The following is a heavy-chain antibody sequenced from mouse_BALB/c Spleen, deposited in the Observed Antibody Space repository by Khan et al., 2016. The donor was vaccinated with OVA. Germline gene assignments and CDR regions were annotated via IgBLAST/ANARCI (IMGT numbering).Heavy chain of an antibody. Sequence: VQLQQSGTVLARPGASVKMSCKTSGYSFTSYWMHWIKQRPGQGLEWIGAIYPENSDANYNQKFKDKAKLTAVTSASTANMELSSLTDEDSAVYYCTRWGYWFAYWGQGTLVTVSA. CDR1: GYSFTSYW. V-gene: IGHV1-5*01. J-gene: IGHJ3*01. D-gene: IGHD2-2*01. CDR3: TRWGYWFAY. CDR2: IYPENSDA.